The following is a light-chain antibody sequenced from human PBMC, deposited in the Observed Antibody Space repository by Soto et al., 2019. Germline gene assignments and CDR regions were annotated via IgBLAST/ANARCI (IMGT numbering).Light chain of an antibody. V-gene: IGKV1-33*01. Sequence: DIQMTQSPSSLSASVGDRVTITCQASQDISNFLNWYHQTPGKAPRLLIYDVSNLQPGVASRFSGSGSGTDFTFTINHLQPEDIGTFYCQQYDKQPVTFGGGTKVEIK. CDR2: DVS. CDR1: QDISNF. CDR3: QQYDKQPVT. J-gene: IGKJ4*01.